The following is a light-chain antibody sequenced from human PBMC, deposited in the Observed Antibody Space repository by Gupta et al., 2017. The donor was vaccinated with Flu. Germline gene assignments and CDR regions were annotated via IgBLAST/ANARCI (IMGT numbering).Light chain of an antibody. V-gene: IGLV3-1*01. CDR3: QAWDTRTAV. Sequence: SYVLTQPPSVSVSPGQKATITCSGDKLEDRYVCWYQQKPGQSPVLVIHQDSKRPSGTPARISCSNSGNTATLTIGGSQAMDEADYYCQAWDTRTAVFGGGTKLTVL. CDR1: KLEDRY. CDR2: QDS. J-gene: IGLJ2*01.